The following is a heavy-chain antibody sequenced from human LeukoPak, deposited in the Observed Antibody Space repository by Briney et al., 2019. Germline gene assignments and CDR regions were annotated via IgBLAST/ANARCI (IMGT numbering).Heavy chain of an antibody. CDR2: NNPNSGGT. Sequence: ASVKVSCKASGYTFTGYYMHWVRQAPGQGLEWMGWNNPNSGGTNYAQKFQGRVTMTRDTSISTAYMELSRLRSDDTAVYYCAREGSSGWYRGASDYWGQGTLVTVSS. CDR3: AREGSSGWYRGASDY. CDR1: GYTFTGYY. J-gene: IGHJ4*02. D-gene: IGHD6-19*01. V-gene: IGHV1-2*02.